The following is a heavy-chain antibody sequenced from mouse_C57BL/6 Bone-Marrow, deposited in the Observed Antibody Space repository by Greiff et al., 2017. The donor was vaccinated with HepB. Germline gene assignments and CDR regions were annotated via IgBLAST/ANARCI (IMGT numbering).Heavy chain of an antibody. CDR3: ARTGGYDGYYFDY. Sequence: VQLQQSGPELVKPGDSVKISCKASGYSFTGYFMNWVMQSHGKSLEWIGRINPYNGDTFYNQKFKGKATLTVDKSSSTAHMELRSLTSEDSAVYYCARTGGYDGYYFDYWGQGTTLTVSS. CDR2: INPYNGDT. CDR1: GYSFTGYF. V-gene: IGHV1-20*01. D-gene: IGHD2-2*01. J-gene: IGHJ2*01.